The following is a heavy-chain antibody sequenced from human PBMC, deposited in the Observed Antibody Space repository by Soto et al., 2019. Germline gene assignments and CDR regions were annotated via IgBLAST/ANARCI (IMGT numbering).Heavy chain of an antibody. CDR2: ISGSGGST. D-gene: IGHD3-22*01. J-gene: IGHJ4*02. V-gene: IGHV3-23*01. Sequence: EVQLLESGGGLVQPGGSLRLSCAASGFTFSSYAMSWVRQAPGKGLEWVSAISGSGGSTYYADSVKGLFTISRDNSKNTLYLQMNSLSAEATAVYYCGADSSGYYPRTDYWGQGTLFTVSS. CDR3: GADSSGYYPRTDY. CDR1: GFTFSSYA.